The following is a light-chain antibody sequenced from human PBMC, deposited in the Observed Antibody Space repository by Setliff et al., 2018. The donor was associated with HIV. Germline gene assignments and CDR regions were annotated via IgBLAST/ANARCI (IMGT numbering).Light chain of an antibody. Sequence: QSVLTQPASVSGSPGQSITISCTGTSSNVGTYDLVSWYQQYPGKAPQLIIYEVGKRPSGVSNRFSGSKSGNTASLTISGLQAEDEADYFCCPYAGSAFYVFGIGTKVTVL. CDR1: SSNVGTYDL. CDR3: CPYAGSAFYV. V-gene: IGLV2-23*02. CDR2: EVG. J-gene: IGLJ1*01.